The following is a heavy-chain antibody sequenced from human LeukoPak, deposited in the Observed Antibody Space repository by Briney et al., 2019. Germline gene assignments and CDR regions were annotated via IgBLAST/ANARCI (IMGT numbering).Heavy chain of an antibody. D-gene: IGHD6-13*01. CDR1: GYTFTGYY. CDR3: ARYITAAGTYGMDV. J-gene: IGHJ6*02. V-gene: IGHV1-2*02. Sequence: ASVKVPCKASGYTFTGYYMHWVRQAPGQGLEWMGWINPNSGGTNYAQKFQGRVTMTRDTSISTAYMELSRLRSDDTAVYYCARYITAAGTYGMDVWGQGTTVTVSS. CDR2: INPNSGGT.